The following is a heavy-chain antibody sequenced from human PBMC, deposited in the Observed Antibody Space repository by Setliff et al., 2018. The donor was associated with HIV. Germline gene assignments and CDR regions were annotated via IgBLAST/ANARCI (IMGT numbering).Heavy chain of an antibody. V-gene: IGHV3-33*01. J-gene: IGHJ1*01. Sequence: GALRLSCAASGFTFSSHAMHWVRQAPGKGLEWVALIWYDGNEKYSVDAVKGRFAISRDNGRNSLYLQMNSLRAEDTAVYYCARDGSGWSQHWGQGTLVTVSS. CDR1: GFTFSSHA. D-gene: IGHD6-19*01. CDR3: ARDGSGWSQH. CDR2: IWYDGNEK.